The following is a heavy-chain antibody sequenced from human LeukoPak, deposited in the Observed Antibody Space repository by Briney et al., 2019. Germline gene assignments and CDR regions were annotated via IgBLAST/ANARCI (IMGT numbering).Heavy chain of an antibody. V-gene: IGHV3-43D*03. CDR3: AKGMIEVVPAAGWDNPYYYYYYMDV. CDR2: ISWDGGST. Sequence: GGSLRLSCAASGFTFDDYAMHWVRQAPGKGLEWVSLISWDGGSTYYADSVKGRFTISRDNSKNSLYPQMNSLRAEDTALYYCAKGMIEVVPAAGWDNPYYYYYYMDVWGKGTTVTVSS. CDR1: GFTFDDYA. J-gene: IGHJ6*03. D-gene: IGHD2-2*01.